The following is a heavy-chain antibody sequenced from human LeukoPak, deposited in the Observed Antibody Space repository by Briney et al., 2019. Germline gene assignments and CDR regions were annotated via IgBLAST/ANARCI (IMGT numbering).Heavy chain of an antibody. J-gene: IGHJ4*02. CDR1: GFTVSSNE. Sequence: AGGSLRLSCAASGFTVSSNEMSWVRQAPGKGLEWVSSISGGSTYYADSVKGRFTISRDNSKNTLYLQMNSLRAEDTAVYYCAKDIVFDGYNLVWGQGTLVTVSS. CDR2: ISGGST. CDR3: AKDIVFDGYNLV. V-gene: IGHV3-38-3*01. D-gene: IGHD5-24*01.